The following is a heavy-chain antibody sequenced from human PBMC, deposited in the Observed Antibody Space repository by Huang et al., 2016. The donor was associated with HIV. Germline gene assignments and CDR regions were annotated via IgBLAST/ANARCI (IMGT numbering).Heavy chain of an antibody. D-gene: IGHD1-26*01. J-gene: IGHJ6*03. Sequence: QEHLVESGGGVVQPGGSLRLSCEASGFTFSNFGMHWVRQAPGRGLEWVAFIRDDGSNKYHSDSVKGRFRISRDNSKNTLYLKINSMRPEDTGVYFCAREHRTSFYYFMDVWGKGTTVTVSS. CDR3: AREHRTSFYYFMDV. V-gene: IGHV3-30*02. CDR2: IRDDGSNK. CDR1: GFTFSNFG.